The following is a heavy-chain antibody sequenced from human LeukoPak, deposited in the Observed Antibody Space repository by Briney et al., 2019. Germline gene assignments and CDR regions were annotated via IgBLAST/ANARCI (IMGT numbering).Heavy chain of an antibody. Sequence: PSETLSLTCTVSGYSITGGYYWGWVRQTPAKGLEWIASIYHGGNTYYSPSLKSRVTISLDTSNNQISLKLTSVTAADTAVYYCARDRERSGSPYFFDFWGQGTLVTVSS. J-gene: IGHJ4*02. CDR3: ARDRERSGSPYFFDF. V-gene: IGHV4-38-2*02. D-gene: IGHD1-26*01. CDR2: IYHGGNT. CDR1: GYSITGGYY.